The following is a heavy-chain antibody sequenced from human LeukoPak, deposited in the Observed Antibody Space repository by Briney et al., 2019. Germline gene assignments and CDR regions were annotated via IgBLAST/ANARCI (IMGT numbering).Heavy chain of an antibody. CDR3: TTEWGKRRASYWYFDL. D-gene: IGHD6-25*01. V-gene: IGHV3-15*01. CDR1: EITFSNAW. CDR2: IKSQADGGTP. J-gene: IGHJ2*01. Sequence: GGSLRLSCAASEITFSNAWMSWVRQAPGKGLEWVGRIKSQADGGTPDYAAPVRGRFTISRDDSKNILYLHMSSLKTEDTAVYYCTTEWGKRRASYWYFDLWGNGTLVTVSS.